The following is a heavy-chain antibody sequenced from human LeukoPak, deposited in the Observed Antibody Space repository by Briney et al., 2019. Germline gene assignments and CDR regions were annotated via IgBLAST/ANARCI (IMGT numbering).Heavy chain of an antibody. CDR3: ARSYRPSYRFLAWLSHFDY. D-gene: IGHD3-3*01. J-gene: IGHJ4*02. Sequence: SETLSLTCTVSGGSISSGDYYWSWIRQPPGKGLEWIGYIYYSGSTYYNPSLKSRVTISVDTSKNQFSLKLSSVTAADTAVYYCARSYRPSYRFLAWLSHFDYWGQGTLVTVSS. CDR2: IYYSGST. V-gene: IGHV4-30-4*01. CDR1: GGSISSGDYY.